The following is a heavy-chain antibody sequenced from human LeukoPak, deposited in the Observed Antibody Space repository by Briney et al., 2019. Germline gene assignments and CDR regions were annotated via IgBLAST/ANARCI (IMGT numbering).Heavy chain of an antibody. J-gene: IGHJ4*02. V-gene: IGHV3-30*04. D-gene: IGHD2-2*02. CDR1: GFTFSSYA. CDR2: ISYDGSNK. Sequence: GRSLRLSCAASGFTFSSYAKHWVRQAPGKGLEWVAVISYDGSNKYYADSVKGRFTISRDNSKNTLYLQMNSLRAEDTAVYYCARDRSVQLLYHWAYGDYVFPDYWGQGTPVTVSS. CDR3: ARDRSVQLLYHWAYGDYVFPDY.